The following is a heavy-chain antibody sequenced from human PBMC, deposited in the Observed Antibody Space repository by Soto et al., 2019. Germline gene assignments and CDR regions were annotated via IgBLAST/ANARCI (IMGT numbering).Heavy chain of an antibody. Sequence: VQLVESGGGVVQPGRSLRLSCAASGFTFSSYAMHWVRQAPGKGLEWVAVISYDGSNKYYADSVKGRFTISRDNSKNTLYLQMNSLRAEDTAVYYCAGTLYSSSWPVYYYYGMDVWGQGTTVTVSS. D-gene: IGHD6-13*01. V-gene: IGHV3-30-3*01. J-gene: IGHJ6*02. CDR3: AGTLYSSSWPVYYYYGMDV. CDR2: ISYDGSNK. CDR1: GFTFSSYA.